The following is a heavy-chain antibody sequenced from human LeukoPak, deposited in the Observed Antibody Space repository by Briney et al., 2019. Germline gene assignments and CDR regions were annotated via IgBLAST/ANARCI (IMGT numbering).Heavy chain of an antibody. CDR1: GSSFTSYW. Sequence: GGSLQISCQGSGSSFTSYWIGWVRQLPGKGLEWMGIIYPGDSDTRYSPSFQGQVTISADKSISTAYLQWSSLKASDTAMYYCARHWSPYYDSSAMVDWGQGTLVTVSS. CDR2: IYPGDSDT. CDR3: ARHWSPYYDSSAMVD. V-gene: IGHV5-51*01. J-gene: IGHJ4*02. D-gene: IGHD3-22*01.